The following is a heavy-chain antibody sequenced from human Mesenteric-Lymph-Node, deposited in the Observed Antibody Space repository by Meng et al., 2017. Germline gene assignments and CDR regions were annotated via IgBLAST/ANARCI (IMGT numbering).Heavy chain of an antibody. CDR3: VRDTRRGGGWFDP. D-gene: IGHD2-15*01. J-gene: IGHJ5*02. V-gene: IGHV4-30-2*01. CDR1: GDSIISIDYS. CDR2: INHGDNI. Sequence: ESGCGVVRPSETLSVTSAVSGDSIISIDYSWPCIRQPPGKGLELIGYINHGDNIYYTPSRRSRVTISVVKSRSQFSLKLTSVSAADTAVYYCVRDTRRGGGWFDPWGQGTLVTVSS.